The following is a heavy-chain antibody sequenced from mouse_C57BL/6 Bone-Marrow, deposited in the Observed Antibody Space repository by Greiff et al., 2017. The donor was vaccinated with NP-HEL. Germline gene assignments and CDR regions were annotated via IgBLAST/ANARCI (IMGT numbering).Heavy chain of an antibody. CDR1: GFNIKDDY. V-gene: IGHV14-4*01. Sequence: EVKLMESGAELVRPGASVKLSCTASGFNIKDDYMHWVKQRPEQGLEWIGWIDPENGDTEYASKFQGKATITADTSSNTAYLQLSSLTSEDTAVYYCTTITTVVARLYFDVWGTGTTVTVSS. J-gene: IGHJ1*03. CDR3: TTITTVVARLYFDV. CDR2: IDPENGDT. D-gene: IGHD1-1*01.